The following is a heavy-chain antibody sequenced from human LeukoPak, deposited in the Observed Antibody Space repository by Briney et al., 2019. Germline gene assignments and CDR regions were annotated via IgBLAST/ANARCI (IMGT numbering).Heavy chain of an antibody. J-gene: IGHJ4*02. Sequence: GGSLRLSCAASGFTFDDYGMSWVRQAPGKGLVWVSRINSDGSSTSYADSVKGRFTISRDNAKNTLYLQMNSLRAEDTAVYYCARGRGWYDDYWGQGTLVTVSS. D-gene: IGHD6-19*01. V-gene: IGHV3-74*01. CDR2: INSDGSST. CDR3: ARGRGWYDDY. CDR1: GFTFDDYG.